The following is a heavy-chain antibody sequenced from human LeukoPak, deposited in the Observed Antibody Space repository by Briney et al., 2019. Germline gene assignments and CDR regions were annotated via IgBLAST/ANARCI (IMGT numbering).Heavy chain of an antibody. Sequence: GGSLRLSCAASGFTFSVSAIHWVRQASGKGLEWVGQIRSKANNYATSYAASVKGRFTISRDDSKNTAYLQMNSLKTEDTAVYYCTRTKGWLDYYYMDVWGKGTTVTVSS. CDR3: TRTKGWLDYYYMDV. CDR2: IRSKANNYAT. J-gene: IGHJ6*03. V-gene: IGHV3-73*01. D-gene: IGHD2-15*01. CDR1: GFTFSVSA.